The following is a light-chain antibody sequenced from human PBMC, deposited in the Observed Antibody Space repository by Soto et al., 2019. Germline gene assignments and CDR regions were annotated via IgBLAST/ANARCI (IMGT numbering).Light chain of an antibody. CDR1: SSDVGGYNY. V-gene: IGLV2-14*01. J-gene: IGLJ1*01. CDR3: SSYTSSSTPYV. Sequence: VLTQPASVSGSPGQSITISCTGTSSDVGGYNYVSWYQQHPVKAPKLMIYDVTNRPSGVSDRFSGSKSGNTASLTISGLQAEDEADYYCSSYTSSSTPYVFGTGTKVTVL. CDR2: DVT.